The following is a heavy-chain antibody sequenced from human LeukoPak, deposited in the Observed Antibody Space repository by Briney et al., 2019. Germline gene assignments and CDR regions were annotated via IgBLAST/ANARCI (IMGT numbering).Heavy chain of an antibody. CDR1: GFTFSSYG. CDR2: IRYDGSNK. Sequence: GGSLRLSCAASGFTFSSYGMHWVRQAPGKGLEGVAFIRYDGSNKYYADSVKGRFTISRDNSKNTLYLQMNSLRAEDTAVYYCAKDLITYFDYWGQGTLVTVSS. CDR3: AKDLITYFDY. V-gene: IGHV3-30*02. D-gene: IGHD3-16*01. J-gene: IGHJ4*02.